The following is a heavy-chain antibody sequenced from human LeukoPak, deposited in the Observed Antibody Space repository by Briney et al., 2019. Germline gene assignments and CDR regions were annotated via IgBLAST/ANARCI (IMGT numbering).Heavy chain of an antibody. J-gene: IGHJ6*02. CDR2: TYYRSKWYN. D-gene: IGHD3-22*01. V-gene: IGHV6-1*01. Sequence: SQTLSLTCAISGDSVPSNSAAWNWIRQSPSRGLEWLGRTYYRSKWYNDYAVSVKSRITINPDTSKNQFSLQLNSVTPEDTAVYYCARYYYDSSGEPYGMDVWGQGTTVTVSS. CDR1: GDSVPSNSAA. CDR3: ARYYYDSSGEPYGMDV.